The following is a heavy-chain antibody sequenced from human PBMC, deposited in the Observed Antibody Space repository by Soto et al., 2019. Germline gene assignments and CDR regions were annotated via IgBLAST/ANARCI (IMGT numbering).Heavy chain of an antibody. Sequence: GGSLRLSCGGSGFTFSSSWMSWVRQAPGKGLEWVASINQGESEKNYVDSVKGRFTVSRDNAKSSVYLQMNSLRVEDTAVYYCARGHYGMDVWGQGSTVTVSS. J-gene: IGHJ6*02. CDR2: INQGESEK. V-gene: IGHV3-7*04. CDR1: GFTFSSSW. CDR3: ARGHYGMDV.